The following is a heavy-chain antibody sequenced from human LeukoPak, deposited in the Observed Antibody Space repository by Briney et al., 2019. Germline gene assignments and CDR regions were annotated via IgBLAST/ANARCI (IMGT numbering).Heavy chain of an antibody. CDR1: VYTFTSYA. V-gene: IGHV1-18*01. Sequence: ASVKVSCKASVYTFTSYAISWVRQATGQALEWMGWIIGYNGNTKYAQKVQGRVTMTTDTSTSTAYMELRSLRSDDTAVYYCARGYSYGSDYYYGMDVWGQGTTVTVSS. CDR2: IIGYNGNT. D-gene: IGHD5-18*01. CDR3: ARGYSYGSDYYYGMDV. J-gene: IGHJ6*02.